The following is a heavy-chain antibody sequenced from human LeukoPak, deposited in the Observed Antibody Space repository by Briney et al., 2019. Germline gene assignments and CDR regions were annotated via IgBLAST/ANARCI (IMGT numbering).Heavy chain of an antibody. V-gene: IGHV3-30*02. D-gene: IGHD3-3*01. CDR3: AKKESIWSGYYTSIDY. CDR1: GFTFSSYG. CDR2: IRYDGSNK. J-gene: IGHJ4*02. Sequence: GGSLRLSCAASGFTFSSYGMHWVRQAPGKGLEWVAFIRYDGSNKYYADSVKGRFTISRDNSKNTLYLQMNSLRAEDTAVYYCAKKESIWSGYYTSIDYWGQGTLVTVSS.